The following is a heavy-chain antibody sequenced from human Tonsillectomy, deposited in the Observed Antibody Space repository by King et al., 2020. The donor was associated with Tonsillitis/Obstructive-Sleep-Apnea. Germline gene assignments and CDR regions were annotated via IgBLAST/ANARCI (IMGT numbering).Heavy chain of an antibody. D-gene: IGHD2-2*01. CDR3: ARGSGVVPAANDAFDI. CDR2: ISSSSSYI. V-gene: IGHV3-21*01. Sequence: VQLVESGGGLVKPGGSMRLSCAASGFTFSSYSMNWVRQAPGKGLEWVSSISSSSSYIYYADSVKGRFTISRDKAKNSLYLQMNSLRAEDTAVYYCARGSGVVPAANDAFDIWGQGTMVTVSS. CDR1: GFTFSSYS. J-gene: IGHJ3*02.